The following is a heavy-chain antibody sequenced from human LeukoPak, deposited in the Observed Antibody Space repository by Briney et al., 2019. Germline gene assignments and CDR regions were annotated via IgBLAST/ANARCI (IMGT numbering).Heavy chain of an antibody. CDR3: ARAAETTVTTDYYFDY. Sequence: ASVTVSRKASVYTFTSYGISWVRQPPAQGLEWMGWISAYNGNTNYAQKLQGRVTMTTDTSTSTAYMELRSLRSDDTAVYYCARAAETTVTTDYYFDYWGQGTLVTVSS. CDR1: VYTFTSYG. CDR2: ISAYNGNT. V-gene: IGHV1-18*01. D-gene: IGHD4-17*01. J-gene: IGHJ4*02.